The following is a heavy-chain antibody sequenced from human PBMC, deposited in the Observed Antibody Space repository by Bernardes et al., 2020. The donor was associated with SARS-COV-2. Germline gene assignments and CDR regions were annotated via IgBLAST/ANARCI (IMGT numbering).Heavy chain of an antibody. D-gene: IGHD5-18*01. CDR1: GFTFGDCA. Sequence: GGSLRLSCTASGFTFGDCAMAWFRQAPGQGLEWVSFIRTKTYGATTAYAASVEGRFIISRDDSKGIAYLQMNSLKSEDTAVYYCSRDVPGHRYGASEAFDIWGKGTMVTVSS. CDR2: IRTKTYGATT. CDR3: SRDVPGHRYGASEAFDI. J-gene: IGHJ3*02. V-gene: IGHV3-49*03.